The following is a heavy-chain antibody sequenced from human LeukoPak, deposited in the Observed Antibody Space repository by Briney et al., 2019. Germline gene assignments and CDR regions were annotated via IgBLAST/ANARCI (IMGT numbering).Heavy chain of an antibody. CDR3: ARANRGIELGYCSSTSCYGQPYYFDY. Sequence: AAVKVSCKASGYTFTSYAMHWGRQAPGQRLEWMGWINAGNGNTKYSQEFQGRVTITRDASASTAYMELSSLRSEDMAVYYCARANRGIELGYCSSTSCYGQPYYFDYWGQGTLVTVSS. J-gene: IGHJ4*02. D-gene: IGHD2-2*01. V-gene: IGHV1-3*03. CDR2: INAGNGNT. CDR1: GYTFTSYA.